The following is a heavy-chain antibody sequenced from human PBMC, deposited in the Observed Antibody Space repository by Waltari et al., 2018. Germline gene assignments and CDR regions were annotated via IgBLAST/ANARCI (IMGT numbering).Heavy chain of an antibody. CDR3: ARAGYGDYYYGMYV. J-gene: IGHJ6*02. Sequence: QVQLVQSRAEVKKPGGSVMVCGKASGYTFTGYYLHWVRRAPVQGLEWMGRINPNSGGTNYAQKFQGRVTRTRDTSISTAYMELSRLRSDDTAVYYCARAGYGDYYYGMYVWGQGTTVTVSS. V-gene: IGHV1-2*06. D-gene: IGHD4-17*01. CDR1: GYTFTGYY. CDR2: INPNSGGT.